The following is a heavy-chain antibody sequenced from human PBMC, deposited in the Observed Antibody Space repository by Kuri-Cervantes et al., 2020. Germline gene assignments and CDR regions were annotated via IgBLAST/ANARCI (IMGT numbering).Heavy chain of an antibody. CDR2: INHSGST. CDR1: GGSFSGYY. CDR3: ARVRIAAAGPRPLFDY. V-gene: IGHV4-34*01. D-gene: IGHD6-13*01. J-gene: IGHJ4*02. Sequence: GSLRLSCAVYGGSFSGYYWSWIRQPPGKGLEWIGEINHSGSTNYNPSLKSRVTISVDTSKNQFSLKLSSVTAADTAVYYCARVRIAAAGPRPLFDYWGQGTLVTVSS.